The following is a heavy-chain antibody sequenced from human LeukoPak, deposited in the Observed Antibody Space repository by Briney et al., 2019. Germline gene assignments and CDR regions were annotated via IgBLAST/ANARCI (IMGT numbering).Heavy chain of an antibody. D-gene: IGHD3-22*01. CDR3: TTDFPQWLFAIDY. J-gene: IGHJ4*02. CDR2: IKSKTDGGTT. Sequence: GGSLRLSCAASGFTFSNAWMSWVRQAPGKGLEWVGRIKSKTDGGTTDYAAPVKGRFTISRDDSKNTLYLQMNSLKTEDTAVYYCTTDFPQWLFAIDYWGQGTLVTVSS. CDR1: GFTFSNAW. V-gene: IGHV3-15*01.